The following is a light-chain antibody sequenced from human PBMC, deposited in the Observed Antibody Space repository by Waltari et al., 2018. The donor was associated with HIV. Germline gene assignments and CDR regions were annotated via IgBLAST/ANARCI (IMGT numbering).Light chain of an antibody. Sequence: DIQLTQSPSTLSVSVGDRVTITCRASQTISSWLAWYQQRPGKAPKLLIYKASNLESGVPSRFSGSGSGTEFTLTISSLQSDDFAIYYCQQYNSFPLTFGGGTKVEIK. V-gene: IGKV1-5*03. CDR1: QTISSW. CDR2: KAS. CDR3: QQYNSFPLT. J-gene: IGKJ4*01.